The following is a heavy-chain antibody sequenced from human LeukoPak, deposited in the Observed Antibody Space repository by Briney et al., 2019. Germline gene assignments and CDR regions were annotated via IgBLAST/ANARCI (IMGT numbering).Heavy chain of an antibody. Sequence: ASVKVSCKASGYTFTGYYMHWVRQAPGQGLEWMGWINPNSGGTNYAQKFQGRVTMTRDTSISTAYMGLSRLRSDDTAVYYCARDLLVVATTRSYCYYGMDVWGQGTTVTVSS. D-gene: IGHD5-12*01. V-gene: IGHV1-2*02. CDR3: ARDLLVVATTRSYCYYGMDV. J-gene: IGHJ6*02. CDR1: GYTFTGYY. CDR2: INPNSGGT.